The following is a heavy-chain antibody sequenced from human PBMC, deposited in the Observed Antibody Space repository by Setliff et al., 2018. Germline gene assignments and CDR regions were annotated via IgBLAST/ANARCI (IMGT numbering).Heavy chain of an antibody. Sequence: SETLSLTCAVYGGSFSTYYWIWIRQPPGKGLEWIGEINHSGSTNYNPSLQSRVTISVDTSKNQFSLKLSSVTAADTAVYYCARDEGGTISNAVFDYWGQGTLVTVSS. V-gene: IGHV4-34*01. CDR2: INHSGST. J-gene: IGHJ4*02. D-gene: IGHD3-16*01. CDR1: GGSFSTYY. CDR3: ARDEGGTISNAVFDY.